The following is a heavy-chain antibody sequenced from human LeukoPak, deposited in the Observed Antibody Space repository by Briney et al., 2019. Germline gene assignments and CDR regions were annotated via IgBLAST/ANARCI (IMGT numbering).Heavy chain of an antibody. CDR1: GGSISSHY. Sequence: SETLSLTCTVSGGSISSHYWSWIRQPAGKGLEYIGRVYPTGSTNDNPSLKGRVAISVDTSKNQFSLKLSSVTAADTAVYYCARDKSYCTSISCYYNWFDPWGQGTRVTVSS. V-gene: IGHV4-4*07. CDR3: ARDKSYCTSISCYYNWFDP. J-gene: IGHJ5*02. D-gene: IGHD2-2*01. CDR2: VYPTGST.